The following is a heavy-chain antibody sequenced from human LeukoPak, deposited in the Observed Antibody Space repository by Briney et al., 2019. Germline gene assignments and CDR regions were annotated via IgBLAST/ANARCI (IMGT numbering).Heavy chain of an antibody. CDR3: ARFYGSGSYYTDPLDY. CDR1: GYTFTSYG. Sequence: ASVKISCKASGYTFTSYGISWVRQAPGQGLEWMGWISAYNGNTNYAQKLQGRVTMTTDTSTSTAYMELRSLRSDDTAVYYCARFYGSGSYYTDPLDYWGQGTLVTVSS. J-gene: IGHJ4*02. D-gene: IGHD3-10*01. V-gene: IGHV1-18*01. CDR2: ISAYNGNT.